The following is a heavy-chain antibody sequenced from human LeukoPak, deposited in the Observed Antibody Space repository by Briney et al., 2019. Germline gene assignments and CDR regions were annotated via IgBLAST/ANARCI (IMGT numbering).Heavy chain of an antibody. CDR1: GGSISSSSYS. D-gene: IGHD6-19*01. CDR3: AREIAVAGSDYYYYMDV. Sequence: SETLSLTCTVSGGSISSSSYSWGWICQPPGKGLEWIGSIYFSGSTYYNPSLKSRVTMSVDTSKNQFSLKLSSVTAADTAVYYCAREIAVAGSDYYYYMDVWGKGTTVTISS. CDR2: IYFSGST. V-gene: IGHV4-39*07. J-gene: IGHJ6*03.